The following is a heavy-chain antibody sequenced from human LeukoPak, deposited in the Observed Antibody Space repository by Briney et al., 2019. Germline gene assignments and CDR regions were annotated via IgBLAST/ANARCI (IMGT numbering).Heavy chain of an antibody. Sequence: SETLSLTCTVSGGSISSSSYYWGWIRQPPGKGLEWIGSIYYSGSTYYNPSLKSRVTISVDTSKNRFSLKLSSVTAADTAVYYCARSGRDIGVVPAAWGAFDIWGQGTMVTVSS. D-gene: IGHD2-2*01. J-gene: IGHJ3*02. CDR3: ARSGRDIGVVPAAWGAFDI. CDR1: GGSISSSSYY. V-gene: IGHV4-39*01. CDR2: IYYSGST.